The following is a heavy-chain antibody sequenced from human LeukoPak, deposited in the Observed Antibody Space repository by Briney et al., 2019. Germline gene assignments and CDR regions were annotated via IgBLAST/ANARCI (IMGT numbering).Heavy chain of an antibody. D-gene: IGHD4-17*01. CDR1: GGSISSSSYY. CDR2: IYYSGST. Sequence: SETLSLTCTVSGGSISSSSYYWGWIRQPPGKGLEWIGSIYYSGSTYYNPSLKSRVTISVDKSKNQFSLKLSSVTAADTAVYYCARSDYGDYVFYYYYYYMDVWGKGTTVTVSS. CDR3: ARSDYGDYVFYYYYYYMDV. J-gene: IGHJ6*03. V-gene: IGHV4-39*07.